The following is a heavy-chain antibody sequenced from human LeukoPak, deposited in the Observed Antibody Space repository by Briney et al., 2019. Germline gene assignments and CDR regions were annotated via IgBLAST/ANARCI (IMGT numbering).Heavy chain of an antibody. CDR1: GFTFSSYA. CDR2: ISGSGGGT. D-gene: IGHD1-26*01. CDR3: AREFRSYGRYYFDY. Sequence: GGSLRLSCAASGFTFSSYAMKWVRLAPGKGLQWVSAISGSGGGTFYADSMKGRFTISRDNSKNTLYLQMNSLRAEDTAVYYCAREFRSYGRYYFDYWGQGTLVTVSS. J-gene: IGHJ4*02. V-gene: IGHV3-23*01.